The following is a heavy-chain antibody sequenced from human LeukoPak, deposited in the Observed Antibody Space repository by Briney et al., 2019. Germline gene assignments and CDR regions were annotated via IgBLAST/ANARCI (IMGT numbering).Heavy chain of an antibody. CDR1: GFTVSNNY. CDR2: IYTGGST. V-gene: IGHV3-66*01. D-gene: IGHD4-11*01. Sequence: GGSLRLSCAASGFTVSNNYMSWVRQAPGKGLEWVSVIYTGGSTYYADSVKGRFTISRDNLKNTLDLQTNSLRAEDTAVYYCARAYSDYVRYLQHWGQGTLVTVSS. J-gene: IGHJ1*01. CDR3: ARAYSDYVRYLQH.